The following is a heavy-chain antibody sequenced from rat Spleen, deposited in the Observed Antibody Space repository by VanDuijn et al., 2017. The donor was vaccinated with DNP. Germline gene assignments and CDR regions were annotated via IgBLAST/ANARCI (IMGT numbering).Heavy chain of an antibody. Sequence: EMQLVESGGGLVQPGRSLRLSCVASGFTFNDFYMAWVRQAPTKGLEWVATISTSGGSTYYRDSVKGRFTISRDNAKSTLYLQMDSLRSEDTAPYYCTTTPTGMGFAYWGQGTLVTVSS. CDR3: TTTPTGMGFAY. J-gene: IGHJ3*01. CDR1: GFTFNDFY. CDR2: ISTSGGST. V-gene: IGHV5-27*01. D-gene: IGHD1-7*01.